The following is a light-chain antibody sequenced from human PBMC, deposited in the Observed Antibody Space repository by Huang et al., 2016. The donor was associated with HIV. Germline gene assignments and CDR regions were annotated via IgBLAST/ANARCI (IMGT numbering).Light chain of an antibody. CDR3: QQYYSTPVT. CDR1: QGISNA. V-gene: IGKV1-NL1*01. J-gene: IGKJ1*01. CDR2: ASS. Sequence: DIQMTQPPSSLSASVGDRVTITCRASQGISNALAWYQQKPGKAPKLLLYASSRLESGVPSRFSGSGSGTDYTLTISSLQPEDFATYYCQQYYSTPVTFGQGTKVEIK.